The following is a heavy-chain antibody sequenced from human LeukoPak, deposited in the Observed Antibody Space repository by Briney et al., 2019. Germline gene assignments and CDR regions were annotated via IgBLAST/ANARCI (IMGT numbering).Heavy chain of an antibody. CDR2: ISSSSSTI. CDR1: GFTFSSYS. Sequence: GGSLRLSCAASGFTFSSYSMNWVRQAPGKGLEWVSYISSSSSTIYYADSVKGRFTISRDNAKNSLYLQMNSLRAEDTAVYYCARDTKQLTSYYYYYGMDVWGQGTTVTVSS. V-gene: IGHV3-48*01. CDR3: ARDTKQLTSYYYYYGMDV. J-gene: IGHJ6*02. D-gene: IGHD6-13*01.